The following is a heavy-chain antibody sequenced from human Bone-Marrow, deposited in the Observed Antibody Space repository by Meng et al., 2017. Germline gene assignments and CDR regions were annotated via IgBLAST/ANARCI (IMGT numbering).Heavy chain of an antibody. CDR2: IHYSGST. V-gene: IGHV4-31*03. D-gene: IGHD3-22*01. Sequence: QVQLQESGPGLVKPSQTLSPTCTVSGGSISSGTYYWGWIRQLPGKGLEWIAYIHYSGSTHYSPSLKSRVTISVDTSKNQLSLKLSSMTAADTAVYYCARYVFDSSSLYSNWFDPWGQGTLVTVSS. CDR3: ARYVFDSSSLYSNWFDP. CDR1: GGSISSGTYY. J-gene: IGHJ5*02.